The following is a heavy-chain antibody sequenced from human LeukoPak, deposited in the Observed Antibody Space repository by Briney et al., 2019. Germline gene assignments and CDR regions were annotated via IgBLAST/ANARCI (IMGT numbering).Heavy chain of an antibody. D-gene: IGHD6-13*01. CDR3: AKDAWGAAPGHDAFDI. CDR2: ISGSGGGT. CDR1: GFTFSSYA. V-gene: IGHV3-23*01. J-gene: IGHJ3*02. Sequence: PGGSLRLSCVASGFTFSSYAMNWVRQAPGKGLEWVSAISGSGGGTYYADSVKGRFTISRDNSKNTLYLQMNSLRAEDTAVYYCAKDAWGAAPGHDAFDIWGQGTMVTVSS.